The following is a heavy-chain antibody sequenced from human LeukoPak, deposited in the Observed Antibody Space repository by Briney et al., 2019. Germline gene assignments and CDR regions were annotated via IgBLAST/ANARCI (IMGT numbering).Heavy chain of an antibody. J-gene: IGHJ4*02. V-gene: IGHV1-69*13. D-gene: IGHD2-21*02. CDR2: IIPIFGTA. CDR1: GGTFSSYA. CDR3: ASDAPYCGGDCYSVLGY. Sequence: ASVKVSCEASGGTFSSYAISWVRQAPGQGLEWMGGIIPIFGTANYAQKFQGRVTITADESTSTAYMELSSLRSEDTAVYYCASDAPYCGGDCYSVLGYWGQGTLVTVSS.